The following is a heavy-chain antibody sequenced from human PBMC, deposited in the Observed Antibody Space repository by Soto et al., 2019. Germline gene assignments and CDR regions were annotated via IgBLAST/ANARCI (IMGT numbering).Heavy chain of an antibody. V-gene: IGHV3-15*01. J-gene: IGHJ4*02. CDR1: GFTFSNAW. CDR2: IKSKTDGGTT. Sequence: EVQLVESGGGLVKPGGSLRLSCAASGFTFSNAWMSWVRQAPGKGLEWVGRIKSKTDGGTTDYAAPVKGRFTISRYDSKNTLYLQMNSMKTEDTAVYYWTTDQYDYIWGSYRSSSGYWGQGTLVTVSS. CDR3: TTDQYDYIWGSYRSSSGY. D-gene: IGHD3-16*02.